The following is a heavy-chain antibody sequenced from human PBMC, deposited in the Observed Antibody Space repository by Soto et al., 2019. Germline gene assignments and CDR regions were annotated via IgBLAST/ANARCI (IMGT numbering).Heavy chain of an antibody. J-gene: IGHJ4*02. Sequence: GGSLRLSCAASGFSVSNYWMHWVRQAPGKGLVWVSRINNDGTTIYAGSVRGRFTVSRDNAKNTLYLQMNSLRVEDTAVYYCVRCDSGTYCTQWGLGTLVTVSS. CDR1: GFSVSNYW. D-gene: IGHD3-10*01. CDR2: INNDGTT. V-gene: IGHV3-74*01. CDR3: VRCDSGTYCTQ.